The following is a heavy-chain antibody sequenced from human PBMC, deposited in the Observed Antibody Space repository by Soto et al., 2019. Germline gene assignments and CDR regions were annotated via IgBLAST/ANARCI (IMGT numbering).Heavy chain of an antibody. CDR2: IIPIFGTA. D-gene: IGHD6-13*01. CDR1: GGAISGYL. J-gene: IGHJ4*02. CDR3: ARGCRGAAIRGFFDY. Sequence: PVKVSCKASGGAISGYLVGRVSMTTGQGLEWMGGIIPIFGTANYAQKFQGRVTITADESTSTAYMELSSLRSEDTAVYYCARGCRGAAIRGFFDYWGQRTLVTVSS. V-gene: IGHV1-69*01.